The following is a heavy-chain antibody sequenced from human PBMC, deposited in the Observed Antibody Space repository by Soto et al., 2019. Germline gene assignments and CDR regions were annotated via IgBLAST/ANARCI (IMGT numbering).Heavy chain of an antibody. CDR1: GFTFSSYG. D-gene: IGHD3-9*01. CDR3: ARDRKVLRYFDWLPYGMDV. CDR2: IWYDGSNK. V-gene: IGHV3-33*01. Sequence: SLRLSCAASGFTFSSYGMHWFRQAPGTGLEWVAVIWYDGSNKYYADSVKGRFTISRDNSKNTLYLQMNSLRAEDTAVYYCARDRKVLRYFDWLPYGMDVWGQGTTVTVSS. J-gene: IGHJ6*02.